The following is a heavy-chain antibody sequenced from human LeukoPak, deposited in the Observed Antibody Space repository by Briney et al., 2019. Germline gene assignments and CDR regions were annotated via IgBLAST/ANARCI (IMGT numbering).Heavy chain of an antibody. CDR2: IYYSGST. CDR1: GGSISSGDYY. CDR3: ARYVSVAGRNNWFDP. V-gene: IGHV4-30-4*01. D-gene: IGHD6-19*01. J-gene: IGHJ5*02. Sequence: PSETLSLTCTVSGGSISSGDYYWSWIRQPPGKGLEWIGYIYYSGSTYYNPSLKSRVTISVDTSKNQFSLKLSSVTAADTAVYYCARYVSVAGRNNWFDPWAREPWSPSPQ.